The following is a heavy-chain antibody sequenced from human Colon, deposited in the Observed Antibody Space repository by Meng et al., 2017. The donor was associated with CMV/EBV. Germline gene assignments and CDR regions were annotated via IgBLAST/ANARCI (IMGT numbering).Heavy chain of an antibody. Sequence: LSLTCAASGFTFSSYAMSWVRQAPGKGLEWVSVIYSGGSSTYYADSVKGRFTISRDNSKNTLYLQMNSLRAEDTAVYYCAKDRDLFGSGWYGDIAWGQGTLVTVSS. CDR3: AKDRDLFGSGWYGDIA. CDR2: IYSGGSST. CDR1: GFTFSSYA. V-gene: IGHV3-23*03. J-gene: IGHJ5*02. D-gene: IGHD6-19*01.